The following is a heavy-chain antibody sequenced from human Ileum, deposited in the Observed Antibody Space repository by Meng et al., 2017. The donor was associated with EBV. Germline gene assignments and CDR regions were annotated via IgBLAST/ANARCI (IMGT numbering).Heavy chain of an antibody. Sequence: GQLQGSGPGLGKPSGTLSLTCSVSGDSISSDIWWSWVRQPPGKGLEWIGEVYHRGDTNYNPSLKSRVDISVDKSKNQFYLSLFSVTAADTAVYYCGRDQGRELINHWGQGTLVTVSS. V-gene: IGHV4-4*02. CDR2: VYHRGDT. CDR3: GRDQGRELINH. J-gene: IGHJ4*02. D-gene: IGHD1-7*01. CDR1: GDSISSDIW.